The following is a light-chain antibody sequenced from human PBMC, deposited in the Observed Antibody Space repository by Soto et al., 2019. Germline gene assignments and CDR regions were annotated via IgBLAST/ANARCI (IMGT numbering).Light chain of an antibody. V-gene: IGKV1-39*01. CDR3: QQYGSSGT. CDR2: AAA. J-gene: IGKJ1*01. Sequence: DIQMTQSPSSLSASIVDTITISCRASQNIERYLNWYQQKEGRAPQLLMFAAANLESGVPSRFRGSGSGTDFTLTISSLQPEDFAVYYCQQYGSSGTFGQGTKVDIK. CDR1: QNIERY.